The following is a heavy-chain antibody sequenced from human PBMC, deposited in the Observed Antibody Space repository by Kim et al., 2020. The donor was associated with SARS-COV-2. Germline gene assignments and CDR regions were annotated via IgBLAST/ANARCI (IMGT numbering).Heavy chain of an antibody. V-gene: IGHV4-39*07. Sequence: SETLSLTCTVSGGSISSSSYYWGWIRQPPGKGLEWIGSIYYSGSTYYNPSLKSRVTISVDTSKNQFSLKLSSVTAADTAVYYCAHISLGIYGMDVWGQGTTVTVSS. CDR1: GGSISSSSYY. D-gene: IGHD1-20*01. CDR2: IYYSGST. J-gene: IGHJ6*02. CDR3: AHISLGIYGMDV.